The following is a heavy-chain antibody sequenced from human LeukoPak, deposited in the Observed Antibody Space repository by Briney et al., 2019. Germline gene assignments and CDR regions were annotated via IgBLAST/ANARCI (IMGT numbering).Heavy chain of an antibody. V-gene: IGHV4-30-4*01. Sequence: ASETPSLTCTVSGGSISSGDYYWSWIRQPPGKGLEWIGYIYYSGSTYYNPSLKSRVTISVDTSKNQFSLKLSSVTAADTAVYYCARVWGYYYDPYAFDIWGQGTMVTVSS. CDR1: GGSISSGDYY. J-gene: IGHJ3*02. CDR2: IYYSGST. CDR3: ARVWGYYYDPYAFDI. D-gene: IGHD3-22*01.